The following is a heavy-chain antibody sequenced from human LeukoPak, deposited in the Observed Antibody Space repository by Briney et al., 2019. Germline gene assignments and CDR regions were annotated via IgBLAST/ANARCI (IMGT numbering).Heavy chain of an antibody. V-gene: IGHV3-48*01. D-gene: IGHD1-14*01. J-gene: IGHJ6*03. Sequence: GGSLRLSCAASGFTFSTYSMNWVRQAPGKGLEWVSYISSNSGTIFYADSVKGRFTISRDNVKNSLYVQMNSLRVEDTAVYYCARDGIMDVWGKGTTVTVSS. CDR3: ARDGIMDV. CDR1: GFTFSTYS. CDR2: ISSNSGTI.